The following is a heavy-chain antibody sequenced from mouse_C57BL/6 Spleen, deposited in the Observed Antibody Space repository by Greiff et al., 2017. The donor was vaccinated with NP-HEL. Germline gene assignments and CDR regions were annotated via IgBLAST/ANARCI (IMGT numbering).Heavy chain of an antibody. Sequence: EVKLVESGEGLVKPGGSLKLSCAASGFTFSSYAMSWVRQTPEKRLEWVAYISSGGDYIYYADTAKGRFTISRDNARNTLYLQMSSLKSEDTAMYYCTRGSDGYSYAYWGQGTLVTVSA. CDR2: ISSGGDYI. V-gene: IGHV5-9-1*02. J-gene: IGHJ3*01. CDR1: GFTFSSYA. CDR3: TRGSDGYSYAY. D-gene: IGHD2-3*01.